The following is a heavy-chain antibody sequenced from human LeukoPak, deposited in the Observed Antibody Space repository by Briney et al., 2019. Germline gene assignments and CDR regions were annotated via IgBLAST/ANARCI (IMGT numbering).Heavy chain of an antibody. Sequence: GASVKVSCKASGGTFSSYTISWVRQAPGQGLEWMGRIIPILGIANYAQKFQGRVTITADKSTSTAYMELSSLRSEDTAVYYCARDRADYDSSGYDYWGQGTLVTVSS. D-gene: IGHD3-22*01. V-gene: IGHV1-69*04. J-gene: IGHJ4*02. CDR3: ARDRADYDSSGYDY. CDR2: IIPILGIA. CDR1: GGTFSSYT.